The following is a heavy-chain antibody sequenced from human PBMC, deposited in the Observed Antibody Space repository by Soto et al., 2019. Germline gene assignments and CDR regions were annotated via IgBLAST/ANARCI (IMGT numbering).Heavy chain of an antibody. J-gene: IGHJ4*02. CDR2: ISYSGST. Sequence: QVQLQESGPGLVKPSETLSLTCTVSGGSISSYYWSWIRQPPGKGLEWIVYISYSGSTNYNPSLKSRVTISVDTSKNQFSLKLSSVTAADTAVYYCARRWGRTFDYWGQGTLVTVSS. CDR1: GGSISSYY. V-gene: IGHV4-59*08. CDR3: ARRWGRTFDY. D-gene: IGHD7-27*01.